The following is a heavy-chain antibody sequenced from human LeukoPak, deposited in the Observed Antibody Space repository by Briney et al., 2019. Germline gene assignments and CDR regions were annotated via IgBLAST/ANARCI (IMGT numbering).Heavy chain of an antibody. Sequence: GGSLRLSCAASGFTFSSYAMHWVRQAPGKGLEWVAFIRYDGSNKYYAASVKGRFTISRDNSKNTLYLQMNSLRAEDTAVYYCVKDDSGSYLEYFQHWGQGTLVTVSS. V-gene: IGHV3-30*02. CDR3: VKDDSGSYLEYFQH. D-gene: IGHD1-26*01. CDR2: IRYDGSNK. CDR1: GFTFSSYA. J-gene: IGHJ1*01.